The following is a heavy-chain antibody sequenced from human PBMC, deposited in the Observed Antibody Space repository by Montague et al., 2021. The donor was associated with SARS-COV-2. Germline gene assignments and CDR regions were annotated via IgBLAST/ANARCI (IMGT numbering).Heavy chain of an antibody. CDR3: ARHTRAWYDYVED. V-gene: IGHV4-39*01. CDR2: IYNTGDT. D-gene: IGHD6-19*01. Sequence: SETLSLTCTVSSASITSSSYYWGWIRQPPGKGPEWIGTIYNTGDTYYNPSLKSRVTMSVDTSRNQFSLKLSSVTAADTAIYYCARHTRAWYDYVEDWGQGTLVTVSS. CDR1: SASITSSSYY. J-gene: IGHJ4*02.